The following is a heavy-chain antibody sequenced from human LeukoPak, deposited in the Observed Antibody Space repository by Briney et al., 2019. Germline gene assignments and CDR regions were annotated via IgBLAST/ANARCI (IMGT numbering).Heavy chain of an antibody. Sequence: SETLSLTCTVSGGSISRYYWSWIRQPPGKGLEWIGYIYYSGSTNYSPSLKGRVTISVDTSKNQFSLKLSSVTAADTAVYYCARHIQAPAAPMDVWGKGTTVTVSS. V-gene: IGHV4-59*08. CDR2: IYYSGST. J-gene: IGHJ6*03. CDR3: ARHIQAPAAPMDV. D-gene: IGHD2-2*01. CDR1: GGSISRYY.